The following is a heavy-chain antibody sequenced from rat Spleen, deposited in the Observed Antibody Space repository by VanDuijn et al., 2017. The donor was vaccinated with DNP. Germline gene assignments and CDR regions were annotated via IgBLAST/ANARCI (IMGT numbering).Heavy chain of an antibody. J-gene: IGHJ2*01. CDR3: ARSRFITTVGRGYFDY. D-gene: IGHD1-1*01. V-gene: IGHV2-15*01. CDR1: GFSLTSYN. Sequence: QVQLKESGPGLVQPSQTLSLTCTVAGFSLTSYNVHWVRQPPGKGLEWIGAIWSGGSTDYNSALKSRLSISRDTSKSQVLLKMNSLQTEDTAMYFCARSRFITTVGRGYFDYWGKGVMVTVSS. CDR2: IWSGGST.